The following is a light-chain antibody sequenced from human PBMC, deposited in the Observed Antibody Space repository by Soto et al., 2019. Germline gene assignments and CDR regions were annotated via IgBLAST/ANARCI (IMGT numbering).Light chain of an antibody. Sequence: EIGVSQSPSTLSLSPGERATLSCRASQSVSSYLAWYQQKPGQAPRLLIYDASNRATGIPARFSGSGSGTEFTLTISSLQSEDFAVYYCQQYNDWAFGQGTKVDIK. CDR3: QQYNDWA. CDR2: DAS. CDR1: QSVSSY. J-gene: IGKJ1*01. V-gene: IGKV3D-15*01.